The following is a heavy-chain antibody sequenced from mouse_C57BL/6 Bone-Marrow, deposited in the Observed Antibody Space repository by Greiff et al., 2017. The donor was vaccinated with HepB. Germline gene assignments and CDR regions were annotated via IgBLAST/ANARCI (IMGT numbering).Heavy chain of an antibody. Sequence: EVQLVESGGGLVKPGGSLKLSCAASGFTFSDYGMHWVRQAPEKGLEWVAYISSGSSTIYYADTVKGRFTISRDNAKNTLFLQMTSLRSEDTAMYYCARRDDSAWFAYWGQGTLVTVSA. J-gene: IGHJ3*01. V-gene: IGHV5-17*01. CDR3: ARRDDSAWFAY. CDR1: GFTFSDYG. D-gene: IGHD2-4*01. CDR2: ISSGSSTI.